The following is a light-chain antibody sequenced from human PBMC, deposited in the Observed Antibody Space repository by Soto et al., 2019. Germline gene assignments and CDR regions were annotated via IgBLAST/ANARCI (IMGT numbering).Light chain of an antibody. CDR3: QQYGSSPRT. Sequence: IGMTQSPATLSLSPGERATLSCRASQTVSRNYLAWYQQKPGQAPRLLIYGASNRATGIPDRFSGSGSGTDFTLTISRLEPEDFAVYYCQQYGSSPRTFGQGTKVDIK. CDR1: QTVSRNY. V-gene: IGKV3-20*01. CDR2: GAS. J-gene: IGKJ1*01.